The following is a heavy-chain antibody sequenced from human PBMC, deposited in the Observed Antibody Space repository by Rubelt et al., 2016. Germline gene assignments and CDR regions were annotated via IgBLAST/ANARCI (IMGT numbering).Heavy chain of an antibody. D-gene: IGHD4-23*01. V-gene: IGHV1-18*01. J-gene: IGHJ4*02. CDR3: ARDVGGNSVLYYFDY. CDR2: ISAYNGNT. CDR1: GYTFTSYG. Sequence: QVQLVQSGAEVKKPGAPVKVSCKASGYTFTSYGISWVRQAPGQGLEWMGWISAYNGNTNYAQKLQGRVTMTTDTSTSTAYMGLRSLRSDDTAVYYCARDVGGNSVLYYFDYWGQGTLVTVSS.